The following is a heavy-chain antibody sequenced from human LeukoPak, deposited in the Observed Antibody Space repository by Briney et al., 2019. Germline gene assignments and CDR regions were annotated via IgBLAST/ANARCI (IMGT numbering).Heavy chain of an antibody. Sequence: GESLKISCNGSGYSFASYWIYWVRQMPGKGLESMGKIDPSDSYTSYNPSFQGHVTISADKSISTAYLQWGSLRSSDTAMYYCARLPSSWSTPDFWGQGTLVTVSS. J-gene: IGHJ4*02. CDR1: GYSFASYW. CDR2: IDPSDSYT. D-gene: IGHD6-13*01. V-gene: IGHV5-10-1*01. CDR3: ARLPSSWSTPDF.